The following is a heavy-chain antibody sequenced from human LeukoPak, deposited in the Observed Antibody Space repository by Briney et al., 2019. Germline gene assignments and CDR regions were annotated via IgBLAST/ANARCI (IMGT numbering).Heavy chain of an antibody. CDR2: IRGDGRET. CDR3: ATGSGDYGDPFDY. CDR1: GFTFSSHW. V-gene: IGHV3-74*01. J-gene: IGHJ4*02. D-gene: IGHD4-17*01. Sequence: GGSLRLSCSGSGFTFSSHWMHWVRRAPGKGLFWVSRIRGDGRETNYAGSVRGRFTISRDNAKNTLYLQMHSLRAEDTAVYYCATGSGDYGDPFDYWGQGPLVTVSA.